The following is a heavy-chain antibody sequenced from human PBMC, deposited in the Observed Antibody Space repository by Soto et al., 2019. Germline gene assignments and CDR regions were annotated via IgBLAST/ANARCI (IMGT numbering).Heavy chain of an antibody. V-gene: IGHV4-34*01. CDR2: IHHSGST. J-gene: IGHJ4*02. D-gene: IGHD4-17*01. Sequence: SETLSLTCAVYGGSFSGYYWSWIRQPPGKGLEWIGEIHHSGSTNYNPSLESRVTISVDTSKNQFSLKLSSVTAADTAVYYCARTYGDYVFDYWGQGTLVTVSS. CDR1: GGSFSGYY. CDR3: ARTYGDYVFDY.